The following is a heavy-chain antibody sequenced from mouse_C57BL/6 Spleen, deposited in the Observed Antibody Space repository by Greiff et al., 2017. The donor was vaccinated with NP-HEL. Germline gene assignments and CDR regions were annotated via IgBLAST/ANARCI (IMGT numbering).Heavy chain of an antibody. J-gene: IGHJ4*01. V-gene: IGHV1-80*01. CDR2: IYPGDGDT. Sequence: VHLVESGAELVKPGASVKISCKASGYAFSSYWMNWVKQRPGKGLEWIGQIYPGDGDTNYNGKFKGKATLTADKSSSTAYMQLSSLTSEDSAVYFCAGQLRLSGAMDYWGQGTSVTVSS. CDR3: AGQLRLSGAMDY. CDR1: GYAFSSYW. D-gene: IGHD3-2*02.